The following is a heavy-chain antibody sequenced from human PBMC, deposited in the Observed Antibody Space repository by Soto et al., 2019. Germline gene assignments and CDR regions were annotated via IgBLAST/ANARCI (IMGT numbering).Heavy chain of an antibody. D-gene: IGHD2-2*01. CDR1: GGSISSGPYS. Sequence: TLSLTCTGSGGSISSGPYSWGWIRQPPGEGLEGIGTFYYSESTYYNPSLESRVTISVDTSKNQFSLKVSSVTVADTAVYYCARLGGYWSCTSCYGYYGMDVWGQGTTVSVSS. CDR3: ARLGGYWSCTSCYGYYGMDV. CDR2: FYYSEST. V-gene: IGHV4-39*01. J-gene: IGHJ6*02.